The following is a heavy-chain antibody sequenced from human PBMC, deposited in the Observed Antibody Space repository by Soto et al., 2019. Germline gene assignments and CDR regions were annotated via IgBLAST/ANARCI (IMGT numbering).Heavy chain of an antibody. CDR3: ARHDTGDFDY. Sequence: PSETLSLTCTVSGGSISSYYWSWIRQPPGKGLEWIGYIYYSGSTNYNPSLKSRVTISVDTSKNQFSLKLSSVTAADTAVYYCARHDTGDFDYWGQGTLVNVSS. D-gene: IGHD2-2*02. V-gene: IGHV4-59*08. J-gene: IGHJ4*02. CDR1: GGSISSYY. CDR2: IYYSGST.